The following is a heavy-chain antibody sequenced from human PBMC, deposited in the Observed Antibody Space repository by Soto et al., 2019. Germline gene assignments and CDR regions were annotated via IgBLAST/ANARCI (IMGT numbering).Heavy chain of an antibody. J-gene: IGHJ6*02. D-gene: IGHD3-22*01. CDR1: GFTVSSNY. Sequence: GGSLRLSCAASGFTVSSNYMSWVRQAPGKGLEWVSVIYSGGSTYYADSVKGRFTISRDNSKNTLYLQMNSLRDQDTAVYYCSRAGHSSGYRPYYYGMDDWCQGATVTVSS. V-gene: IGHV3-53*01. CDR3: SRAGHSSGYRPYYYGMDD. CDR2: IYSGGST.